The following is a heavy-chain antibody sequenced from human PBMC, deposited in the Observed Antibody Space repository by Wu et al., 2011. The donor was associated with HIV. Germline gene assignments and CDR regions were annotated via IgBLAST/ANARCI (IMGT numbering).Heavy chain of an antibody. CDR1: GYTFITYG. CDR3: ARARSCSGSSCYYFDH. V-gene: IGHV1-18*01. J-gene: IGHJ4*02. Sequence: QVQLVQSGAEVKKPGASVKVSCKASGYTFITYGISWVRQAPGQSLEWMGWISGYNGNTNYAQKLQGRVTMTTDTSTNIAYMELRSLRSDDTAVYYCARARSCSGSSCYYFDHWGQGTLVTVS. D-gene: IGHD2-15*01. CDR2: ISGYNGNT.